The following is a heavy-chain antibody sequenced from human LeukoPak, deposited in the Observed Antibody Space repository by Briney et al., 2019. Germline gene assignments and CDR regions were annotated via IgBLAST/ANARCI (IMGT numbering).Heavy chain of an antibody. CDR3: AKEVVDIVVVPAAIRWFDP. CDR1: GFTFSSYV. J-gene: IGHJ5*02. CDR2: ISGSGDST. V-gene: IGHV3-23*01. D-gene: IGHD2-2*01. Sequence: GGSLRLSCAASGFTFSSYVMSWVRQAPGKGPEWVSAISGSGDSTYYADSVKGRFPISRDNSKNTLYLQMNSLRAEDTAVYYCAKEVVDIVVVPAAIRWFDPWGQGTLVTVSS.